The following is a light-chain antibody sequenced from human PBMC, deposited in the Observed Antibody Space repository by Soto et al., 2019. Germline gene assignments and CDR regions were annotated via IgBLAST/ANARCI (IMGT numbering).Light chain of an antibody. CDR3: QQCYSSPIT. J-gene: IGKJ5*01. Sequence: DIVMTQSPDSLAVSLGERATINCKSSQSILSSSNNKNYLVWYQQKPGHPPKLLISWASTRESGVPDRISGSGSGPDFTLTISSLQAEDVAVYYCQQCYSSPITFGQGTRLEIK. CDR2: WAS. V-gene: IGKV4-1*01. CDR1: QSILSSSNNKNY.